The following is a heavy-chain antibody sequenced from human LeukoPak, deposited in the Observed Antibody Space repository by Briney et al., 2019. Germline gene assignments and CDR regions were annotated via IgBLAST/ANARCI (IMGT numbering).Heavy chain of an antibody. V-gene: IGHV4-59*08. J-gene: IGHJ4*02. Sequence: SETLSLTCTVSGGSISSYYWSWIRQPPGKGLEWIGYIYYSVSTNYNPSLKSRVTISVDTSKNQFSLKLSSVTAADTAVYYCARHVEQRLTPFDYWGQGILVTVSS. CDR2: IYYSVST. D-gene: IGHD6-19*01. CDR3: ARHVEQRLTPFDY. CDR1: GGSISSYY.